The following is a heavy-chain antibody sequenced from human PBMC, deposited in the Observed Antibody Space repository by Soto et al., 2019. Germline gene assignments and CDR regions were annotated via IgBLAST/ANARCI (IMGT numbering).Heavy chain of an antibody. CDR3: AKVSRKGSAIDFDY. Sequence: QVQLVQSGAELKKPGASVKVSCKASGYTFSNYDMNWVRQATGQGPEWIGWVNHNNGDTGYAQKFQGRVTLTTDISTTTAYMELTSLRSEDTAISYCAKVSRKGSAIDFDYWGQGTLITVSS. D-gene: IGHD3-10*01. CDR1: GYTFSNYD. V-gene: IGHV1-8*01. CDR2: VNHNNGDT. J-gene: IGHJ4*02.